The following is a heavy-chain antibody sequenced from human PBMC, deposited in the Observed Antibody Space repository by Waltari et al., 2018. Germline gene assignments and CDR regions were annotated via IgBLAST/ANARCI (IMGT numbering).Heavy chain of an antibody. D-gene: IGHD3-22*01. CDR1: GYSISSGYY. V-gene: IGHV4-38-2*01. CDR2: IYHSGST. J-gene: IGHJ4*02. CDR3: ARNGWLLKYYFDY. Sequence: QVQLQESGPGLVKPSETLSLTCAVSGYSISSGYYWGWIRQPPGKGLEWIGSIYHSGSTYYNPSLKSRVTISVDTSKNQFSLKLSSVTAADTAVYYCARNGWLLKYYFDYWGQGTLVTVSS.